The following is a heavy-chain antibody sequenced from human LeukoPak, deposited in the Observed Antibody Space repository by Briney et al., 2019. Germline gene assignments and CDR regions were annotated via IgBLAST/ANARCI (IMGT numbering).Heavy chain of an antibody. CDR2: ISSGSRTI. D-gene: IGHD1-14*01. CDR3: ARDPTSGATYWYSDL. J-gene: IGHJ2*01. CDR1: GFTFSSYS. V-gene: IGHV3-48*04. Sequence: PGGSLRLSCAASGFTFSSYSMNWVRQAPGKGLEWVAHISSGSRTIHYADSVKGRFTIFRDNAKNALYLQMDSPRAEDTAVYYCARDPTSGATYWYSDLWGRGTLVTVSS.